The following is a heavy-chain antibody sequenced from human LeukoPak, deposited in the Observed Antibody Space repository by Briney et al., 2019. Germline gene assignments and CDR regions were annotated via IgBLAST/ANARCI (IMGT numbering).Heavy chain of an antibody. V-gene: IGHV4-34*01. D-gene: IGHD3-10*01. CDR1: GGSFSGYY. CDR3: ARDNMYCYGSGSYTWFDP. CDR2: INHSGST. J-gene: IGHJ5*02. Sequence: SETLSLTCAVYGGSFSGYYWSWIRQPPGKGLEWIGEINHSGSTNYNPSLTRRVTISLDTSKNQFSLKLGSVTAADTAVYYCARDNMYCYGSGSYTWFDPWGQGTLVAVSS.